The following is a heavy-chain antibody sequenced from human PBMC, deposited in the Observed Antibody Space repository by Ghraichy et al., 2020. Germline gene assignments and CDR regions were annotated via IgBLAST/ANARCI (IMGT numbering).Heavy chain of an antibody. CDR2: ITISGSFK. D-gene: IGHD4-23*01. CDR1: GFTFSGYS. Sequence: GGSLRLSCVGSGFTFSGYSMNWVRQSPGKGLEWVSYITISGSFKSYADSVKGRFTISRDNAQNSLYLQINTLRDEDTAVYYCARGSRVVRFYYYDGMDVWGQRTPVTVSS. CDR3: ARGSRVVRFYYYDGMDV. J-gene: IGHJ6*02. V-gene: IGHV3-48*02.